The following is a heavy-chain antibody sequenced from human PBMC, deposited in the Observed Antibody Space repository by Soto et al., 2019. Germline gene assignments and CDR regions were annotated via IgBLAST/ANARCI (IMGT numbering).Heavy chain of an antibody. Sequence: EVQLVESGGGLVKPGGSLRLSCAASGFTFSSYSMNWVRQAPGKGLEWVSSISSSSSYIYYADSVKGRFTISRDNAKNSLYLQMNSLRAEDTAVYYCARDLDYDFWSGYSSYYYYGMDVW. CDR1: GFTFSSYS. CDR2: ISSSSSYI. J-gene: IGHJ6*01. CDR3: ARDLDYDFWSGYSSYYYYGMDV. D-gene: IGHD3-3*01. V-gene: IGHV3-21*01.